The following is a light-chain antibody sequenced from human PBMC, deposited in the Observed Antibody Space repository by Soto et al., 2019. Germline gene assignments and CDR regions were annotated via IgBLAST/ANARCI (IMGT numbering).Light chain of an antibody. V-gene: IGLV3-1*01. J-gene: IGLJ2*01. CDR2: QDS. CDR3: QAWDTNTAVV. CDR1: KLGDKY. Sequence: SYELTQPPSVSVSPGQTASITCSGDKLGDKYACWYQQKPGQSPVLVIYQDSERPSGIPERFSGSNSGNTATLTISGTQPMDEADYYCQAWDTNTAVVFGGGTKLTVL.